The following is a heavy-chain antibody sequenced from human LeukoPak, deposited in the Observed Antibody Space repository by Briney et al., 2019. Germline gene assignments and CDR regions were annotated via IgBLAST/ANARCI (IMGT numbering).Heavy chain of an antibody. J-gene: IGHJ5*01. CDR2: INPSGGST. V-gene: IGHV1-46*01. CDR1: GYTFTTYY. Sequence: GASVKVSCKASGYTFTTYYVHWVRQAPGQGLEWMGIINPSGGSTTYAQKFRGRLTMTRDMSTSTVYMELSSLRSEDTAVYYCARGRGREVLITKSRRSFWFDSWGQGTLVTVSS. D-gene: IGHD3-22*01. CDR3: ARGRGREVLITKSRRSFWFDS.